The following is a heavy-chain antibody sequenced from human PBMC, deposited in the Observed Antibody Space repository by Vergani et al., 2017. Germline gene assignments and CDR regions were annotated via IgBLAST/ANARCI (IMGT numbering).Heavy chain of an antibody. V-gene: IGHV1-8*01. CDR3: ARGHTIWVVGSLGYGMDV. CDR2: MNPNSGNT. D-gene: IGHD2-15*01. J-gene: IGHJ6*02. CDR1: GYTFTSYD. Sequence: QVQLVQSGAEVKKPGASVKVSCKASGYTFTSYDNNWVRQATGQGLEWMGWMNPNSGNTGYAQKFQGRVTMTRNTSISTAYMELSSLRSEDTAVYYCARGHTIWVVGSLGYGMDVWGQGTTVTVSS.